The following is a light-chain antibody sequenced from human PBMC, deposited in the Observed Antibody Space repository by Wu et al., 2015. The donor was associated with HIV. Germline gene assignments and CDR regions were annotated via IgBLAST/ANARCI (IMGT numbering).Light chain of an antibody. CDR3: QYYGSSPYS. CDR2: ATS. J-gene: IGKJ2*03. V-gene: IGKV3-20*01. Sequence: EIVLTQSPGTLSLSAGERATLSCTASQSVSSNYLVWYQQKPGRAPRLLIYATSNRATDIPDRFSGSGSGTDFTLTISRLEPEDFAVYYCQYYGSSPYSFGQGTKLE. CDR1: QSVSSNY.